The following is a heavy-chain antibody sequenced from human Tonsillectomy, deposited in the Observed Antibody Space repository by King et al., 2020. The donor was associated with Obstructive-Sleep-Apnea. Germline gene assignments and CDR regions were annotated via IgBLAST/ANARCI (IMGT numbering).Heavy chain of an antibody. Sequence: VQLVESGGGLVKPGGSLRLSCAASGFTFSDHYMYWIRQTPGKGLECVSFITTSSDTNYADYVRGRFTISRDNAKNSLYLQMNSLRVEDTAVYYCARDRSIGAADSFDIWGQGTMVTVSS. D-gene: IGHD6-13*01. J-gene: IGHJ3*02. CDR2: ITTSSDT. CDR1: GFTFSDHY. CDR3: ARDRSIGAADSFDI. V-gene: IGHV3-11*06.